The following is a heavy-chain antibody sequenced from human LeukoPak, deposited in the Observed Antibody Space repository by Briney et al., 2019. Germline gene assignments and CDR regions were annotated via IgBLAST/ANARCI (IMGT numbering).Heavy chain of an antibody. V-gene: IGHV4-59*01. CDR3: ARGSGGDGSGSL. J-gene: IGHJ4*02. Sequence: SETLSLTCAVYGGSFSGYYWSWIRHPPGKGLEWIGYIYYSVTSDYNPSLKSRVTMSVDMSTNQISLKLSSVTAADTAVYYCARGSGGDGSGSLWGRGTLVTVSS. D-gene: IGHD3-10*01. CDR1: GGSFSGYY. CDR2: IYYSVTS.